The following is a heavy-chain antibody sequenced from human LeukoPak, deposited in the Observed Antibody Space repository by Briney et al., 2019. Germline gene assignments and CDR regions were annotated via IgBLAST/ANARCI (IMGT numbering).Heavy chain of an antibody. J-gene: IGHJ4*02. CDR2: ISSSSSYI. Sequence: GGSLRLSCAASGFTFSSYSMNWVRQAPGKGLEWVSSISSSSSYIYYADSVKGRFTISRDNAKNSLHLQMNSLRAEDTAVYYCARGSIAARPYYFDYWGQGTLVTVSS. CDR1: GFTFSSYS. D-gene: IGHD6-6*01. CDR3: ARGSIAARPYYFDY. V-gene: IGHV3-21*01.